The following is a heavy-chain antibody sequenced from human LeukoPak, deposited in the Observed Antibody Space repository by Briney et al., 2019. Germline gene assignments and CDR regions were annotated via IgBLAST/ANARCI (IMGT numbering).Heavy chain of an antibody. CDR2: INPKSGGT. V-gene: IGHV1-2*02. J-gene: IGHJ6*03. D-gene: IGHD6-25*01. CDR3: ARSAGYFYYYMDV. Sequence: ASVKVSCKASGYTFTGYYMYWVRQAPGQGLEWMGWINPKSGGTNYAQKFQGRVTMTTDTVTSTAYMELRSLRSDDTAVYYCARSAGYFYYYMDVWGKGTTATVSS. CDR1: GYTFTGYY.